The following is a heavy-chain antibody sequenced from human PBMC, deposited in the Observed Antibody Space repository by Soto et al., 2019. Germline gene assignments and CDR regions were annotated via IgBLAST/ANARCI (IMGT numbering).Heavy chain of an antibody. CDR2: VHPSDSDT. CDR1: GYSFASYW. V-gene: IGHV5-51*01. Sequence: PGESLKISCKGSGYSFASYWIGWVRQMPGKGLEWMGIVHPSDSDTRYSPSFQGLVTISADTSSNTAYLQLSSLKASDSAMYYCARRASWGDFDSWGQGTLVTVSS. CDR3: ARRASWGDFDS. J-gene: IGHJ4*02. D-gene: IGHD2-2*01.